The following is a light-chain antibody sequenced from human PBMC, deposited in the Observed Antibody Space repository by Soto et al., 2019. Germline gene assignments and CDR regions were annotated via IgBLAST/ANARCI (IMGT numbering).Light chain of an antibody. CDR2: DAS. CDR1: QSVSTY. V-gene: IGKV3-11*01. CDR3: QQRSDWPT. Sequence: IVLTQSPATLSLSPGERATLSCRASQSVSTYLAWYQQKGGQAPRLLIYDASSRATGIPARFSGSGSGTDFTLTISNLEPEDFAGYYCQQRSDWPTFGGGTTVEIK. J-gene: IGKJ4*01.